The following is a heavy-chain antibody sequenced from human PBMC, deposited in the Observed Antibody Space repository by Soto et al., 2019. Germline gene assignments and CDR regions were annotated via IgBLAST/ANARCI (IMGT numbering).Heavy chain of an antibody. V-gene: IGHV1-8*01. CDR1: GYSFTNND. CDR2: MNPGSGDT. Sequence: ASVKVSCKASGYSFTNNDVSWVRQATGQGLEWMGWMNPGSGDTGYAQKFQGRVAMTRDISIATAYLELSSLRSDDTAIYYCARMATFGSLNWFDPWGQGTLVTVSS. D-gene: IGHD3-16*01. CDR3: ARMATFGSLNWFDP. J-gene: IGHJ5*02.